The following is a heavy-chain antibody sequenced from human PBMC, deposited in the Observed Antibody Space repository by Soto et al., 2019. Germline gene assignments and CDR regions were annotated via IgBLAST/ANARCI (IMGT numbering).Heavy chain of an antibody. V-gene: IGHV3-74*01. CDR3: ARGVGSSARNGMDV. D-gene: IGHD6-6*01. J-gene: IGHJ6*02. CDR1: GFTFSSYW. Sequence: EVQLVESGGGLVQPGGSLRRSCAASGFTFSSYWMHWVRQAPGKGLVWVSRINSDGSSTSYADSVKGRFTISRDNAENTLYLQMNSLTAEDTAVYHCARGVGSSARNGMDVWGQGTTVTVSS. CDR2: INSDGSST.